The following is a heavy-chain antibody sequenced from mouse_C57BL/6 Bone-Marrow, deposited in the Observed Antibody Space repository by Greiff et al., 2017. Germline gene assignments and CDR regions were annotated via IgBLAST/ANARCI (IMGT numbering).Heavy chain of an antibody. V-gene: IGHV1-82*01. CDR2: IYPGDGDT. D-gene: IGHD6-2*01. J-gene: IGHJ1*03. CDR3: ARETSHWYFDV. Sequence: VHLVESGPELVKPGASVKISCKASGYAFSSSWMNWVKQRPGKGLEWIGRIYPGDGDTNYNGKFKGKATLTADKSSSTAYMQLSSLTSEDSAVYFCARETSHWYFDVWGTGTTVTVSS. CDR1: GYAFSSSW.